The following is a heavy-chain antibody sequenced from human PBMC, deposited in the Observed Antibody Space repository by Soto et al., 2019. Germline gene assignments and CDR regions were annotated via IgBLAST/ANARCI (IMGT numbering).Heavy chain of an antibody. CDR3: ARRSYYNDFGYGYERGWFGT. J-gene: IGHJ5*02. CDR1: GYSFSRFW. V-gene: IGHV5-51*01. Sequence: PGQSLKISCRGSGYSFSRFWIGWVLQMPGKGLEYMGIIFPGDSDTKYSPSFRGQVTISADKSISTVYLQWSSLRASDTDLSFCARRSYYNDFGYGYERGWFGTRGQGTLGTVSS. CDR2: IFPGDSDT. D-gene: IGHD3-3*01.